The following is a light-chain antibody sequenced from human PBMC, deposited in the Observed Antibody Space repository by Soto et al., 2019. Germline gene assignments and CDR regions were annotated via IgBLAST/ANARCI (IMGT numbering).Light chain of an antibody. CDR3: QQYGSSWT. Sequence: TQSPPSLSASVGDRVTISCRASQSIDSYLNWYLQKPGQAPRLLIYGASSRATCIPDRFSGSGSGTDFTLTITRLEPEDFAVYYCQQYGSSWTFGQGTKVDIK. V-gene: IGKV3-20*01. CDR2: GAS. J-gene: IGKJ1*01. CDR1: QSIDSY.